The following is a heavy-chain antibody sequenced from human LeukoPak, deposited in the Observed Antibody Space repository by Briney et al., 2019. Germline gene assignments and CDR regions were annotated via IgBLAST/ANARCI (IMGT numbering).Heavy chain of an antibody. D-gene: IGHD6-13*01. CDR1: GFSLNNYA. CDR2: ISASGGTT. Sequence: PGGSLRLSCAASGFSLNNYAMNWARQATGKGLEWVSAISASGGTTYNSDSVKGRFTISKDSAKNTLYLQISSLRAEDSAVYYCAKASSSWYSDFDYWGRGTLVTVSS. V-gene: IGHV3-23*01. CDR3: AKASSSWYSDFDY. J-gene: IGHJ4*02.